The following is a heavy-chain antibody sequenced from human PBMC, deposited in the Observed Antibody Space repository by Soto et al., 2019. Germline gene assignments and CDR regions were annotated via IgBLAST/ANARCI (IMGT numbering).Heavy chain of an antibody. J-gene: IGHJ4*02. CDR2: IYWNDDK. Sequence: ESGPTLVNPTQTLTLTCTFSGFSLSTSGVGVGWIRQPPGKALEWLALIYWNDDKRYSPSLKSRLTITKDTSKNQVVLTMTNMDPVDTATYYCAHRQDEYYDILTGPEYFDYWGQGTRVTV. CDR1: GFSLSTSGVG. D-gene: IGHD3-9*01. V-gene: IGHV2-5*01. CDR3: AHRQDEYYDILTGPEYFDY.